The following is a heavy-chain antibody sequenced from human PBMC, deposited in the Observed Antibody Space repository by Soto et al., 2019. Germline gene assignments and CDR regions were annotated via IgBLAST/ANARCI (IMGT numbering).Heavy chain of an antibody. Sequence: EVQLVESGGGLVKPGGSLRLSCAASGFTFSSYSMNWVRQAPGKGLEWVSSISSSSSYIYYADSVKGRFTISRDNAKNSLYLQMNSLRAEDTAVYYCARDGGAAAGPDYWGQGTLVTVSS. J-gene: IGHJ4*02. V-gene: IGHV3-21*01. CDR3: ARDGGAAAGPDY. CDR2: ISSSSSYI. D-gene: IGHD6-13*01. CDR1: GFTFSSYS.